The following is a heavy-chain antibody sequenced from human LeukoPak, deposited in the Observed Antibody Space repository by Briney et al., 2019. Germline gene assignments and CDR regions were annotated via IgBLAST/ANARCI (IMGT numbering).Heavy chain of an antibody. D-gene: IGHD2-8*01. V-gene: IGHV3-7*03. Sequence: GGSLRLSCAASGFTFSNYWMNWVRQAPGKGLEWVANIKQDGSEKNYVDSVKGRFTITRDNAKNSLYLQLNSLRAEDTAVYYCASTNSFDFRGQGTLVTVSS. CDR1: GFTFSNYW. CDR2: IKQDGSEK. CDR3: ASTNSFDF. J-gene: IGHJ4*02.